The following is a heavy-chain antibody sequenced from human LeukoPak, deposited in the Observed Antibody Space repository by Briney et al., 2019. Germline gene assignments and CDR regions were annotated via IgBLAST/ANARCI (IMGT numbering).Heavy chain of an antibody. CDR1: GGSISIYY. J-gene: IGHJ4*02. D-gene: IGHD6-13*01. Sequence: SETLSLTCTVSGGSISIYYWSWIRQPRAKGLEWIGYIYYSGSTNYHPSLKSRVTISVDTSKNQFSLKLSSVTAADTAVYYCARIGSSGWYYFDYWGQGTLVTVSS. CDR2: IYYSGST. V-gene: IGHV4-59*01. CDR3: ARIGSSGWYYFDY.